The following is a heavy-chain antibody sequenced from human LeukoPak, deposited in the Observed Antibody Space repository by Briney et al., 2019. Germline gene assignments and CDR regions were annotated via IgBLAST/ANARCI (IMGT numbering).Heavy chain of an antibody. Sequence: SETLSLTCAVYGGSFGVYYWSWMRQPPGKGLEWIGEINHSGTTNYNPSLKSRVTISLDTSKNQFSLKLTSVTAADTAVYYCARDGGSSNYWFDPWGQGTLVTVSS. V-gene: IGHV4-34*01. D-gene: IGHD4-11*01. CDR3: ARDGGSSNYWFDP. CDR1: GGSFGVYY. J-gene: IGHJ5*02. CDR2: INHSGTT.